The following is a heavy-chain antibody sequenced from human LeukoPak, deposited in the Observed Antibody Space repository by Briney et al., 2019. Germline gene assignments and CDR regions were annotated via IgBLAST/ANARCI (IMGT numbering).Heavy chain of an antibody. D-gene: IGHD3-10*01. CDR3: ARVWFGEITVDY. Sequence: GGSLRLSCAASGFTFSSYSMSWVRQAPGEGLEWGSLIRSISGYINYAHSVKGRFTISRDNAKNSLYRKMTSRRAEDAAMYYCARVWFGEITVDYWGQGTLVTVSS. CDR1: GFTFSSYS. J-gene: IGHJ4*02. V-gene: IGHV3-21*01. CDR2: IRSISGYI.